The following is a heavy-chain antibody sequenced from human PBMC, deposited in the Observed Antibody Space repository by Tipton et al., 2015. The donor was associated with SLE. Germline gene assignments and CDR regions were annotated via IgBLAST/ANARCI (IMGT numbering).Heavy chain of an antibody. CDR1: GGSISSHY. Sequence: GLVKPSETLSLSCTVSGGSISSHYWNWIRQPPGKGLEWIGHIYYSGSTNYNPSLKSRVTLSVDTSKNQFSLILSSVTAADTAVYHCARGVLGYYDYYYMDVWDKGTTVTVSS. CDR3: ARGVLGYYDYYYMDV. J-gene: IGHJ6*03. D-gene: IGHD3-16*01. V-gene: IGHV4-59*11. CDR2: IYYSGST.